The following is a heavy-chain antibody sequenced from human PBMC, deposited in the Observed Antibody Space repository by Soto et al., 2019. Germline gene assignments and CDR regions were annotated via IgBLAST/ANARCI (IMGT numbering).Heavy chain of an antibody. CDR2: ISGSGGST. V-gene: IGHV3-23*01. CDR3: AKGVPLIFYYYYGMDV. Sequence: GGSLRLSCAASGFTFSNYVMNWVRQAPGKGLDWVSGISGSGGSTYYADSVKGRFTISRDSSKNTLYLQMNSLRAEDTVLYYCAKGVPLIFYYYYGMDVWGQGTTVTVSS. CDR1: GFTFSNYV. J-gene: IGHJ6*02. D-gene: IGHD2-8*01.